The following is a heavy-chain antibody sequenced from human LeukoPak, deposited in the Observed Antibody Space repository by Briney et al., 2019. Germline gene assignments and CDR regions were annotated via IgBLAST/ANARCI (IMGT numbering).Heavy chain of an antibody. V-gene: IGHV4-59*01. Sequence: PSETLSLTCTVSGGSISSYYWSWIRQPPGKGLEWIGYIYYSGSTNYNPSLKSRVTISVDTSKNQFSLKLSSVTAADTAVYYCARDGYSSGYFDYWGQGTLVTVSS. D-gene: IGHD6-19*01. J-gene: IGHJ4*02. CDR2: IYYSGST. CDR3: ARDGYSSGYFDY. CDR1: GGSISSYY.